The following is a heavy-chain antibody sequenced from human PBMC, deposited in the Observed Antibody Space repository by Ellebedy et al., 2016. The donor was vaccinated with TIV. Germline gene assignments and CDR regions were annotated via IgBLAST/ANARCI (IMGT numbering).Heavy chain of an antibody. J-gene: IGHJ4*02. CDR2: THNGVTT. D-gene: IGHD2-2*01. V-gene: IGHV4-59*08. CDR3: ARHAGNAEYAFDF. Sequence: MPSETLSLTCTVAGGSISSSFWSWIRQPPGKGLEWIAYTHNGVTTSYNPSLKSRVTISEDTSKNQFSLILTSVTAADTAVYYCARHAGNAEYAFDFWGQGSPVTVSS. CDR1: GGSISSSF.